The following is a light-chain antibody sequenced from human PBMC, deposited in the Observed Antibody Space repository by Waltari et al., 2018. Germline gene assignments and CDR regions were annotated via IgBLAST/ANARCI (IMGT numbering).Light chain of an antibody. Sequence: EIVLTQSPDTLSLSPGESATLSCWSSQTINKNYLAWYQQKPGQAPRVLIYGGSTRATGIPGRFSGSGSGTQFTLTISRLESEDFAVYSCQQYGSSPYTFGQGTKLEIK. CDR3: QQYGSSPYT. CDR1: QTINKNY. J-gene: IGKJ2*01. V-gene: IGKV3-20*01. CDR2: GGS.